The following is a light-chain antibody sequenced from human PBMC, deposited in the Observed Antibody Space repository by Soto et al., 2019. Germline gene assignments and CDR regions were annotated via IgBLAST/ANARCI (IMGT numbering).Light chain of an antibody. CDR2: DAS. J-gene: IGKJ1*01. Sequence: EIVLTQSPATLSLSPGERATLSCRASQSVSSYLAWYQQKPGQAPRLLIYDASNRATGIPARFRGSGSGTDFTLTISSLEPEDFAVYYCQQRSNWPRTWTFGQGTKVDIK. V-gene: IGKV3-11*01. CDR3: QQRSNWPRTWT. CDR1: QSVSSY.